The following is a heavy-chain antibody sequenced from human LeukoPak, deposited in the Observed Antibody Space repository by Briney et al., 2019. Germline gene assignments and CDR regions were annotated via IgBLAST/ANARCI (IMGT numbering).Heavy chain of an antibody. V-gene: IGHV1-69*06. D-gene: IGHD3-22*01. CDR2: IIPIFGTA. CDR3: ARSTTSVEIRETYYYDSSGYYHYYMDV. CDR1: GGTFSSYA. J-gene: IGHJ6*03. Sequence: SVKVSCKASGGTFSSYAISWVRQAPGQGLEWMGGIIPIFGTANYAQKFQGRVTITADKSTSTAYMELSSLRSEDTAVYYCARSTTSVEIRETYYYDSSGYYHYYMDVWGKGTTVTVSS.